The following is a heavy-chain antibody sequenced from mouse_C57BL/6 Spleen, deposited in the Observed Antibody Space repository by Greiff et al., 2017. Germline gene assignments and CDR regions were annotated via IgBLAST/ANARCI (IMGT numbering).Heavy chain of an antibody. Sequence: EVMLVESVAELVRPGASVKLSCTASGFNIKNTYMHWVKQRPEQGLEWIGRIDPANGNTKYAPKFQGKATITADTSSNTAYLQLSSLTSEDTAIYYCASPLYYYGSSGFAYWGQGTLVTVSA. D-gene: IGHD1-1*01. V-gene: IGHV14-3*01. J-gene: IGHJ3*01. CDR3: ASPLYYYGSSGFAY. CDR1: GFNIKNTY. CDR2: IDPANGNT.